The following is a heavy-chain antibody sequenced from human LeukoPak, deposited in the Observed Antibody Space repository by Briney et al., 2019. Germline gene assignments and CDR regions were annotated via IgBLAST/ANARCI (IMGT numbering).Heavy chain of an antibody. J-gene: IGHJ4*02. CDR3: ARDRGSTGYDLYDY. D-gene: IGHD5-12*01. CDR2: IKHDASEK. Sequence: PGGSLRLSSAASGFTFSSYWMAWVRQTPGKGLEWVANIKHDASEKYYVDSVKGRFTISRDNAQNSFYLQMNSLRAEDTAVYCARDRGSTGYDLYDYWGQGTLVTVSS. CDR1: GFTFSSYW. V-gene: IGHV3-7*01.